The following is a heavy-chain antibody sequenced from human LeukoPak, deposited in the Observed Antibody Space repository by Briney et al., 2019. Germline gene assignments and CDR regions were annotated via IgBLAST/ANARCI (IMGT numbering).Heavy chain of an antibody. Sequence: GGSLRLSCAASGFTFSSYSMNWVRQAPGKGLEWFGRIKSRTDGGTTDYAAPVKGKFTISKNDSKNTLYLQMNSLNTEDTAVYYCTTPYYYGSGTITPIYHFDYWGQGTLVTVLS. D-gene: IGHD3-10*01. CDR2: IKSRTDGGTT. J-gene: IGHJ4*02. CDR1: GFTFSSYS. V-gene: IGHV3-15*01. CDR3: TTPYYYGSGTITPIYHFDY.